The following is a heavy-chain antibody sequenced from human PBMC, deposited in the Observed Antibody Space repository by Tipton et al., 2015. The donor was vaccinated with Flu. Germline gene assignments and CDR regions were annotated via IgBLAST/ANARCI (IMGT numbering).Heavy chain of an antibody. D-gene: IGHD4-11*01. CDR3: ASHSYSRGRAGH. V-gene: IGHV4-34*01. J-gene: IGHJ4*02. CDR2: IRPSGST. Sequence: TLSLTCAVYGGSFSEYNWGWVRQSPGTGLEWIGEIRPSGSTNYSPSLKSRVTMSEDTSKNQFSLRLNSVTAADTAVFYCASHSYSRGRAGHWGQGTLVTVSS. CDR1: GGSFSEYN.